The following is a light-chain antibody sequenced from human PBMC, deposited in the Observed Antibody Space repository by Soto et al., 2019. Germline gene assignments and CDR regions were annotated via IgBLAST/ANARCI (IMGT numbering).Light chain of an antibody. Sequence: DIQMTQSPSSLSASVGDRVTITCRASQSISSYLNWYQQKPGKAPKLLIYAASSLQSGVPSRLSGSGTGTDFTLTIRRRLPGDSASYYYHQSYSTRRFGKGTKV. CDR3: HQSYSTRR. J-gene: IGKJ1*01. CDR2: AAS. CDR1: QSISSY. V-gene: IGKV1-39*01.